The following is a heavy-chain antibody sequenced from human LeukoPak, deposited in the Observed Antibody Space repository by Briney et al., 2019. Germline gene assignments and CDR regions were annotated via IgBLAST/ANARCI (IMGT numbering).Heavy chain of an antibody. V-gene: IGHV3-30*18. CDR2: ISYDGSNK. Sequence: PGGSLRLSCAASGFIFSSYGMHWVRQAPGKGLEWVAVISYDGSNKYYADSVKGRFTISRDNSKNTLYLQMNSLRAEDTAVYYCAKGDQLWLGSYYYYYGMDVWGQGTTVTVSS. J-gene: IGHJ6*02. D-gene: IGHD5-18*01. CDR3: AKGDQLWLGSYYYYYGMDV. CDR1: GFIFSSYG.